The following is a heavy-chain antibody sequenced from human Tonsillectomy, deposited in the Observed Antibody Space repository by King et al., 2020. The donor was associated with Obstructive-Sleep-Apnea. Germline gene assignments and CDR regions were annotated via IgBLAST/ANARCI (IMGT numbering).Heavy chain of an antibody. CDR2: ISYDGSNK. J-gene: IGHJ3*02. CDR1: GFTFSSYA. D-gene: IGHD3-9*01. CDR3: ARGGYFDWFDFDI. V-gene: IGHV3-30-3*01. Sequence: VQLVESGGGVVQPGRSLRLSCAASGFTFSSYAMHWVRQAPGKGLEWLAFISYDGSNKYYADSVKGRFTISRDNSKNTLYLQMNSLTTEDTAVYYCARGGYFDWFDFDIWGQGTMVSVSS.